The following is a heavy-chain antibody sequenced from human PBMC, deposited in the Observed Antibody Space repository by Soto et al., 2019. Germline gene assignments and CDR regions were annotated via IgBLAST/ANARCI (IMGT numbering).Heavy chain of an antibody. CDR1: GFTVSSNY. CDR3: AKSSVWYPYFDS. D-gene: IGHD6-13*01. V-gene: IGHV3-23*01. J-gene: IGHJ4*02. CDR2: ITYTGVST. Sequence: PGGSLRLSCAASGFTVSSNYMSWVRQAPGKGLEWVSSITYTGVSTYYADSVKGRFTISRDNSRDTLFLQMSSLRAEDTAIYYCAKSSVWYPYFDSWGQGTLVTVSS.